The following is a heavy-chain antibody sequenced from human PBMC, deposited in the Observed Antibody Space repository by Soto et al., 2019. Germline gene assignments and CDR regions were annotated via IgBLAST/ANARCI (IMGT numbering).Heavy chain of an antibody. V-gene: IGHV4-34*01. J-gene: IGHJ6*02. CDR1: GGSFSGYY. CDR3: ARASSWFPRYYYGMDV. D-gene: IGHD6-13*01. CDR2: INHSGST. Sequence: NPSETLSLTCAVYGGSFSGYYWSWIRQPPGKGLEWIGEINHSGSTNYNPSLKSRVTISVDTSKNQFSLKLSSVTAADTAVYYCARASSWFPRYYYGMDVWGQGTTVTVSS.